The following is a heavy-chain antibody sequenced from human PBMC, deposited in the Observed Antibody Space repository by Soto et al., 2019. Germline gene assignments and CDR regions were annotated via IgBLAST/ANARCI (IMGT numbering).Heavy chain of an antibody. V-gene: IGHV5-51*01. D-gene: IGHD6-13*01. Sequence: PGESLKIPCKGSGYSFTSYWIGWVRQMPGKGLEWMGIIYPGDSDTRYSPSFQGQVTISADKSITTAYLQWSSLKASDTAMYYCARTAAAGKYYYGVDVWGQGTTVTVS. J-gene: IGHJ6*02. CDR3: ARTAAAGKYYYGVDV. CDR2: IYPGDSDT. CDR1: GYSFTSYW.